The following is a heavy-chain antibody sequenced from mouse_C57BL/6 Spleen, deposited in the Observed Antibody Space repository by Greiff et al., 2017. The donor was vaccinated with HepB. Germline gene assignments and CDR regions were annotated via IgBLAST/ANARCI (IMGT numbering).Heavy chain of an antibody. J-gene: IGHJ1*03. D-gene: IGHD2-14*01. CDR1: GFNIKDDY. CDR3: TTFVRFDV. Sequence: EVQLKQSGAELVRPGASVKLSCTASGFNIKDDYMHWVKQRPEQGLEWIGWIDPENGDTEYASKFQGKATITADTSSNTAYLQLSSLTSEDTAVYYCTTFVRFDVWGTGTTVTVSS. V-gene: IGHV14-4*01. CDR2: IDPENGDT.